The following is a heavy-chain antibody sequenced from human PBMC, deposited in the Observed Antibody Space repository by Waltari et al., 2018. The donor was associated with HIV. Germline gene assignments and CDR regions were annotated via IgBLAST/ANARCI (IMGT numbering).Heavy chain of an antibody. CDR2: MNPNRGNS. CDR1: GYTFTSYD. J-gene: IGHJ6*02. CDR3: ARLGYCSSTSCYYYYYYYGMDV. D-gene: IGHD2-2*01. Sequence: QVQLVQSGAEVKKPGASVKVSCKASGYTFTSYDINWVRQATGQGLEWMGWMNPNRGNSGDAQNFQVRVTMTRNTSISTAYMELSSLRSEDTAVYYCARLGYCSSTSCYYYYYYYGMDVWGQGTTVTVSS. V-gene: IGHV1-8*01.